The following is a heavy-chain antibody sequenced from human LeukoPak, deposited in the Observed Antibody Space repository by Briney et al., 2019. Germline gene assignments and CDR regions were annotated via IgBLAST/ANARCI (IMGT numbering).Heavy chain of an antibody. CDR3: TRGLRGHSPVDY. CDR1: GGSISSSSYY. CDR2: VYYSGTT. D-gene: IGHD5-18*01. V-gene: IGHV4-39*07. J-gene: IGHJ4*02. Sequence: SETLSLTCTVSGGSISSSSYYWGWIRQPPGKGLEWIGSVYYSGTTNYNPSLKSRVTISVDTSKKQFSLKLNSVTAADTAVYYCTRGLRGHSPVDYWGQGTLVTVSS.